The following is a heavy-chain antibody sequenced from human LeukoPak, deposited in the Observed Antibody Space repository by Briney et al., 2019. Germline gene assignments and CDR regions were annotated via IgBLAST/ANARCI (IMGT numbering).Heavy chain of an antibody. D-gene: IGHD3-3*01. CDR3: ARGGISIFGVVIYMDV. V-gene: IGHV3-48*03. J-gene: IGHJ6*03. CDR1: GFTLSSYE. CDR2: ISSSGSTI. Sequence: GGSLRLSCAASGFTLSSYEMNWFRQAPGKGLEWVSYISSSGSTIYYADSVKGRFTISRDNAKNSLSLQMNSLRVEDTALYYCARGGISIFGVVIYMDVWGKGTTVTVSS.